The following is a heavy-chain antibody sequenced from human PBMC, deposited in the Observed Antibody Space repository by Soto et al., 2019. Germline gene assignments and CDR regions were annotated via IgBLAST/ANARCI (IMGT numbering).Heavy chain of an antibody. J-gene: IGHJ5*02. V-gene: IGHV1-8*01. CDR1: GYTFTNND. Sequence: ASVKVSCKASGYTFTNNDVSWVRQATGQGLEWMGWMNPGSGDTGYAQKFQGGVTMTRDISIATAYMELNSLTSEDTAIYYCARMESFGSLNWFDPWGQGTLVTSPQ. CDR2: MNPGSGDT. D-gene: IGHD5-18*01. CDR3: ARMESFGSLNWFDP.